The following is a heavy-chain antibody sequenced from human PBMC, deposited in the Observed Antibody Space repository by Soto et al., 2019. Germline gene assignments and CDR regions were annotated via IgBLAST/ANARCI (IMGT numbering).Heavy chain of an antibody. Sequence: EVQLLESGGGLVQPGGSLRLSCAASGFTFSSYAMSWVRQAPGKGLEWVSGISGSGGSTYYADSAKGRFTISRDNSKNTLFLQMNSLRVEDTAVYYCAKVGIYCTNGVCRGYWGQGTLVTVSS. J-gene: IGHJ4*02. CDR2: ISGSGGST. D-gene: IGHD2-8*01. V-gene: IGHV3-23*01. CDR3: AKVGIYCTNGVCRGY. CDR1: GFTFSSYA.